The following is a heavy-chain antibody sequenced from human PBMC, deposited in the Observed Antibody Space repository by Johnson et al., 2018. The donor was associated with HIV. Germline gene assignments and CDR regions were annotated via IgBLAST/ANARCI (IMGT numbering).Heavy chain of an antibody. Sequence: MQLVESGGGLVQPGGSLRLACAASGFTFSSYDMHWVRQATGKGLEWVSAIGTAGDTYYPGSVKGRFTISRENAKNSLYLQMNSLRGGDTAVYYCARGGAHDAFDIWGQGTMVTVSS. CDR3: ARGGAHDAFDI. CDR2: IGTAGDT. J-gene: IGHJ3*02. V-gene: IGHV3-13*01. D-gene: IGHD3-16*01. CDR1: GFTFSSYD.